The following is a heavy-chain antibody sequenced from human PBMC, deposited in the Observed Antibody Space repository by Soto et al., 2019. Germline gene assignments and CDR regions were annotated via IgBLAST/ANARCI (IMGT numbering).Heavy chain of an antibody. J-gene: IGHJ5*02. Sequence: SETLSLTCTVSGGSISSSSYYWGWIRQPPGKGLEWIGSIYYSGSTYYNQSLKSRVTKSVDTSKNQFSLKLSSVTAADTAVYYCASPKIAFYNWFDPWGQGTLVT. D-gene: IGHD3-3*02. CDR1: GGSISSSSYY. CDR2: IYYSGST. CDR3: ASPKIAFYNWFDP. V-gene: IGHV4-39*01.